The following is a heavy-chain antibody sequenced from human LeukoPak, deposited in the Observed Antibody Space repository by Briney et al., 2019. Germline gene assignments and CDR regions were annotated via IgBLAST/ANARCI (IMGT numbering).Heavy chain of an antibody. D-gene: IGHD2-15*01. Sequence: SVKVSCKASGGTFSSYAISWVRQAPGQGLEWMGRIIPILGIANYAQKFQGRVTITADKSTSTAYMERSSLRSEDTAVYYCARVDQLLHHYFDYWGQGTLVTVSS. J-gene: IGHJ4*02. CDR2: IIPILGIA. CDR1: GGTFSSYA. CDR3: ARVDQLLHHYFDY. V-gene: IGHV1-69*04.